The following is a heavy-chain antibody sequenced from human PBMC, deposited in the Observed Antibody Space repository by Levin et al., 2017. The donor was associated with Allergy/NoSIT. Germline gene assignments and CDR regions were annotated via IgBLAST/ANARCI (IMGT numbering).Heavy chain of an antibody. J-gene: IGHJ2*01. D-gene: IGHD5-24*01. Sequence: GGSLRLSCAASGFTFNTYSMNWVRQAPGKGLEWVSYISSSSTTIYYADSVKGRFTISRDNAKNLLHLQMNSLRDEDTALYYCARDGDPQRWLQVWYFDLWGRGTLVTVSS. V-gene: IGHV3-48*02. CDR2: ISSSSTTI. CDR1: GFTFNTYS. CDR3: ARDGDPQRWLQVWYFDL.